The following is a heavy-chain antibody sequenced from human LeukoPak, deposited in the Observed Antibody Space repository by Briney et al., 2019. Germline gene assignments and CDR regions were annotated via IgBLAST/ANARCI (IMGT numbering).Heavy chain of an antibody. CDR3: ARDGDLLLGFGELLYY. Sequence: ASVKVSCKASGYTFTGYYMHWVRQAPGQGLEWMGWINPNSGGTNYAQKFQGRVTMTRDTSISTAYMELSRLRSDDTAVYYCARDGDLLLGFGELLYYWGQGTLVTVSS. V-gene: IGHV1-2*02. J-gene: IGHJ4*02. CDR2: INPNSGGT. D-gene: IGHD3-10*01. CDR1: GYTFTGYY.